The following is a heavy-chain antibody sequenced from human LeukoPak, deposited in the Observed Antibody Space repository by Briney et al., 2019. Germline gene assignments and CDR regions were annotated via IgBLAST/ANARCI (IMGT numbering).Heavy chain of an antibody. V-gene: IGHV1-69*04. CDR3: ARSGGATDFDF. CDR2: IIPILGIA. CDR1: GGTFSSYA. Sequence: SVKVSCKVSGGTFSSYAISWVRQAPGQGLEWMGRIIPILGIANYAQKFQGRVTITADKSTSTAYMELSSLRSEDTAVYYCARSGGATDFDFWAQGTLVTVSS. D-gene: IGHD1-26*01. J-gene: IGHJ4*02.